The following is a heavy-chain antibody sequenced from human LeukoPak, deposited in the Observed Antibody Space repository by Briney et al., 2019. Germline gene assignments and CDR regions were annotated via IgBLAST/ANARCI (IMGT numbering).Heavy chain of an antibody. Sequence: SVKVSCKASGGTFSSYAISWVRQAPGQGLEWMGGIIPIFGTANYAQKFQGRVTITADESTSTAYMELSSLRSEDTAVYYCARAHGYYYGSGSPFYFDYWGQGTLVTVSS. CDR3: ARAHGYYYGSGSPFYFDY. CDR2: IIPIFGTA. J-gene: IGHJ4*02. D-gene: IGHD3-10*01. CDR1: GGTFSSYA. V-gene: IGHV1-69*01.